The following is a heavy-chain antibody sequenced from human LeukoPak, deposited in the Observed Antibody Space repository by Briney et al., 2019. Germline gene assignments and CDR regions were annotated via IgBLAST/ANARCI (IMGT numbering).Heavy chain of an antibody. CDR2: ISWNSGSI. D-gene: IGHD3-22*01. CDR1: GFTFDDYA. V-gene: IGHV3-9*01. Sequence: GRSLRLSCAASGFTFDDYAMHWVRQAPGKGLEWVSGISWNSGSIGYADSVKGRFTISRDNAKNSLYLQMNSLRAEDTALYYCAKVSRLYYDSSGYYYFDYWGQGTLVTVSS. J-gene: IGHJ4*02. CDR3: AKVSRLYYDSSGYYYFDY.